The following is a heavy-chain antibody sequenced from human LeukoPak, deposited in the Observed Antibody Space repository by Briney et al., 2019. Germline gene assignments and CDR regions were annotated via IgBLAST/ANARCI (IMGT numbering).Heavy chain of an antibody. D-gene: IGHD5-24*01. V-gene: IGHV4-31*03. Sequence: SHTLSLTCTVTGDSISSYDSYWSWIRRHPGKGLEWIGSIYYSGSTYDNPSLKSRVTISVDTSNSQFSLKLTSVTAADAAVYYCARGRDAHKTGYWGQGTLVTVSS. J-gene: IGHJ4*02. CDR1: GDSISSYDSY. CDR2: IYYSGST. CDR3: ARGRDAHKTGY.